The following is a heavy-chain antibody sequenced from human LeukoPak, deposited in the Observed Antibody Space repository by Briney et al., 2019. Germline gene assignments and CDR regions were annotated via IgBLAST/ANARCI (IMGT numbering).Heavy chain of an antibody. CDR3: ARGGIAVAGVNWYFDL. CDR1: GGSISSYY. Sequence: SETLSLTCTVSGGSISSYYWTWIRQPPGKGLEWLGYIYHSGSTNYNPSLESRVTISVDAPKNQFSLKLSSVTAADTAVYYCARGGIAVAGVNWYFDLWGRGTLVTVSS. J-gene: IGHJ2*01. CDR2: IYHSGST. V-gene: IGHV4-59*01. D-gene: IGHD6-19*01.